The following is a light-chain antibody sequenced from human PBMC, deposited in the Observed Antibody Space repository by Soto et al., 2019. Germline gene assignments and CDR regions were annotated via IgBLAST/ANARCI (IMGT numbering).Light chain of an antibody. Sequence: DIHMTQSPSTLSGSVVDIVTITCRDSQTISSWLAWYQQKPGKAPKLLIYKASTLKSGVPSRFSGSGSGTEFTLTISSLQPDDFATYYCQHYNSYSEAFGQGTKVDNK. J-gene: IGKJ1*01. V-gene: IGKV1-5*03. CDR2: KAS. CDR3: QHYNSYSEA. CDR1: QTISSW.